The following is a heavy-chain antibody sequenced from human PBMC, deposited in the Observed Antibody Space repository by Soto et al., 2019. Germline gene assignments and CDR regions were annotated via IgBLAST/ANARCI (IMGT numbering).Heavy chain of an antibody. J-gene: IGHJ6*03. D-gene: IGHD6-6*01. CDR2: INSNGVGT. Sequence: LRLSCAASGFTLSGYAMDWVRQVPGKGLEYVSGINSNGVGTYYANSVQGRFTISRDNSKNTVYLQMGSLRPEDMAVYYCARRARPDFYYMDVWGKGTTVTVSS. CDR3: ARRARPDFYYMDV. V-gene: IGHV3-64*01. CDR1: GFTLSGYA.